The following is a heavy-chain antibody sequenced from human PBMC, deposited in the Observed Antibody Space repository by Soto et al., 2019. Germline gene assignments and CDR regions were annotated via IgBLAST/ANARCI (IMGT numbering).Heavy chain of an antibody. Sequence: GASVKVSCKSSGYTFSTYAIHWVRQAPGQGLEWMGWIHGGNGNTKYSQKFQDRVTITRDTSATTTYMELSSLRSEDTAVYYCAKEGTVFGLAAWFDPWGQGTLVTVSS. CDR2: IHGGNGNT. CDR1: GYTFSTYA. J-gene: IGHJ5*02. CDR3: AKEGTVFGLAAWFDP. D-gene: IGHD3-3*01. V-gene: IGHV1-3*01.